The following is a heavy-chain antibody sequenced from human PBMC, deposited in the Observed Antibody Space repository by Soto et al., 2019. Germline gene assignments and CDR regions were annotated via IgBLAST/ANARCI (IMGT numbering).Heavy chain of an antibody. CDR1: GGSISSGGYY. J-gene: IGHJ5*02. Sequence: SETLSLTCTVSGGSISSGGYYWSWIRQHPGKGLEWIGYIYYSGSTYYNPSLKSRVTISVDTSKNQFSLKLSSVTAADTAVYYCARVPYDSSGYYYEDWFDPWGQGTLGTVS. V-gene: IGHV4-31*03. CDR2: IYYSGST. CDR3: ARVPYDSSGYYYEDWFDP. D-gene: IGHD3-22*01.